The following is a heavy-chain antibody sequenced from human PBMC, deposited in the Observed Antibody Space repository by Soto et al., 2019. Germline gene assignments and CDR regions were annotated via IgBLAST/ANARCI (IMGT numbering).Heavy chain of an antibody. V-gene: IGHV1-2*02. Sequence: QVQMVQSGAEVKKPGASVKVSCKASGHTFTGHHMHWVRQAPGQGLEWMGLIDLDIGDTKYAQKFQGRVTSTSETSITTAYMALRGLRSDDTAVYYCAIEPTGTAGFDYWGQGTLVTVSS. CDR3: AIEPTGTAGFDY. J-gene: IGHJ4*02. CDR2: IDLDIGDT. CDR1: GHTFTGHH. D-gene: IGHD2-21*02.